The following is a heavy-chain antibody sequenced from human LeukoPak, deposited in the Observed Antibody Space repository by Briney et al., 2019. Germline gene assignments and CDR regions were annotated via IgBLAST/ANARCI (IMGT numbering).Heavy chain of an antibody. D-gene: IGHD3-10*01. Sequence: PSETLSLTCTVSGGSISSYYWSWIRQPPGKGLEWLGYIYYSGSTNYNPSLKSRVTISVDTSKNQFSLKLSSVTAADTAVYYCAREPLGSSGYMDVWGKGTTVTVSS. J-gene: IGHJ6*03. CDR2: IYYSGST. CDR3: AREPLGSSGYMDV. V-gene: IGHV4-59*01. CDR1: GGSISSYY.